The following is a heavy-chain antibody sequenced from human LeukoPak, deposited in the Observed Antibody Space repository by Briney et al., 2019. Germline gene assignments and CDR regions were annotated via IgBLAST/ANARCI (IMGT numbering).Heavy chain of an antibody. Sequence: GGSLRLSCAASGFTFSSYSMNWVRQAPGKGLEWVSYISSSSSTIYYADSVKGRFTISRDNAKNSLYLQMNSLGDEDTAVYYCAKGYTDFDYWGQGTLVTVSS. D-gene: IGHD1-14*01. CDR2: ISSSSSTI. J-gene: IGHJ4*02. CDR3: AKGYTDFDY. V-gene: IGHV3-48*02. CDR1: GFTFSSYS.